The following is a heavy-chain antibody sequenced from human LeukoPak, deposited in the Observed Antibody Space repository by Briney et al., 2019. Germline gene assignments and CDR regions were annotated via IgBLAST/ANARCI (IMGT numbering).Heavy chain of an antibody. V-gene: IGHV1-2*02. Sequence: GASVKVSCKASGYTFTVYYMHWVRQAPGQGLEWMGWINPNSGGTNYAQKFQGRVTMTRDTSISTAYMELSRLRSDDTAVYYCARHNGGSYYEAFDYWGQGTLVTVSS. CDR2: INPNSGGT. D-gene: IGHD1-26*01. J-gene: IGHJ4*02. CDR1: GYTFTVYY. CDR3: ARHNGGSYYEAFDY.